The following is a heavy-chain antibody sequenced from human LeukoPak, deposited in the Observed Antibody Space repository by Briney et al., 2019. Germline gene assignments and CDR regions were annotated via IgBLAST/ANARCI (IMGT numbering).Heavy chain of an antibody. D-gene: IGHD6-19*01. J-gene: IGHJ4*02. Sequence: PSETLSLTCTVSGGSISSYYWSWIRQPPGKGLEWIGYTYYSGSTNYNPSLKSRVTISVDTSKNQFSLKLSSVAAADTAVYYCATPGAYSSGWYYFDYWGQGTLVTVSS. CDR2: TYYSGST. CDR1: GGSISSYY. CDR3: ATPGAYSSGWYYFDY. V-gene: IGHV4-59*08.